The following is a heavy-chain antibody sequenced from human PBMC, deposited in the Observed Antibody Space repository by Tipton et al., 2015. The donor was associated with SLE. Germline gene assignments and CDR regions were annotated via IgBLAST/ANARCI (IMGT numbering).Heavy chain of an antibody. CDR2: ISSSSSYT. V-gene: IGHV3-11*05. D-gene: IGHD2-2*01. CDR1: GFTFSDYY. CDR3: AKDRVPGDY. J-gene: IGHJ4*02. Sequence: SLRLSCAASGFTFSDYYMSWIRQAPGKGLEWVSYISSSSSYTNYADSVKGRFTISRDNAKNTLYVQMNSLRAEDTAVYFCAKDRVPGDYWGQGTLVTVSS.